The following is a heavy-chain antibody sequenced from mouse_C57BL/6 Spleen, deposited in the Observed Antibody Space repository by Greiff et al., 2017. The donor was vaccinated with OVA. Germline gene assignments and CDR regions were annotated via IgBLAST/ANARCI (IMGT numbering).Heavy chain of an antibody. CDR1: GFTFSDYY. D-gene: IGHD2-3*01. J-gene: IGHJ2*01. CDR3: ARGDYDGYYDY. V-gene: IGHV5-16*01. Sequence: EVHLVESAGGLVQPGSSLKLSCTASGFTFSDYYMAWVRQVPEKGLEWVANINYDGSSTYYLDSLKSRFIISRDNAKNILYLQMSSLKSEDTATYYCARGDYDGYYDYWGQGTTLTVSS. CDR2: INYDGSST.